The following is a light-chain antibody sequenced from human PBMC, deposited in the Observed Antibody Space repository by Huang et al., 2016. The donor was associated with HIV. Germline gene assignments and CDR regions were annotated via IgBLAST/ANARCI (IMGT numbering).Light chain of an antibody. CDR3: HQYNNWLLS. J-gene: IGKJ4*01. Sequence: IVMTQSPATLSVSPGERVTLSCRDNRTVSTNLAWYQQRPGQAPRLLIYGSSTRAPGIPARFSGSGSGTDFSLTISSLQSEDFALYYCHQYNNWLLSFGGGTRVDI. CDR2: GSS. CDR1: RTVSTN. V-gene: IGKV3-15*01.